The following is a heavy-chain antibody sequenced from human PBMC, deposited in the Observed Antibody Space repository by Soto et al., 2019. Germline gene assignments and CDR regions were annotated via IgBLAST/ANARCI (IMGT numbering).Heavy chain of an antibody. V-gene: IGHV4-30-2*05. D-gene: IGHD4-17*01. CDR1: GGSISRGGYS. Sequence: TLSLTRAGSGGSISRGGYSWSWIRQPPGKGLEWIGYIYHSGSTYYNPSLKSRVTISVDTSKNQFSLKLSSVAAADTAVYYCARGDDYGGTVFDYWGQGTLVTVSS. CDR2: IYHSGST. J-gene: IGHJ4*02. CDR3: ARGDDYGGTVFDY.